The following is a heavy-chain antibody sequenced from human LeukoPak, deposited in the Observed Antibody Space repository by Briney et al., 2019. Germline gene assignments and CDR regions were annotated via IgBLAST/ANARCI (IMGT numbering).Heavy chain of an antibody. CDR2: ISAYNGNT. Sequence: GASVKVSCKASGYTFTSYGISWVRQAPGQGLEWMGWISAYNGNTNYTQKLQGRVTMTTDTSTSTAYMELRSLRSDDTAVYYCASIDSSGYYGDYWGQGTLVTVSS. CDR3: ASIDSSGYYGDY. J-gene: IGHJ4*02. CDR1: GYTFTSYG. V-gene: IGHV1-18*01. D-gene: IGHD3-22*01.